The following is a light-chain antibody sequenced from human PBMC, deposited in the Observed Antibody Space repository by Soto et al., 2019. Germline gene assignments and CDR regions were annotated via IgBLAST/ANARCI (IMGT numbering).Light chain of an antibody. CDR1: SSDVGAFNY. J-gene: IGLJ1*01. CDR3: SSYAGINIYV. V-gene: IGLV2-8*01. CDR2: EIN. Sequence: QSVLTQPPSASCSPGHSVTISCTGTSSDVGAFNYVSWYQQHPGKAPKLMIFEINKRPSGVPDRFSGSKSGNTASLTVSGLQAEDEADYYCSSYAGINIYVFGGGTKVTVL.